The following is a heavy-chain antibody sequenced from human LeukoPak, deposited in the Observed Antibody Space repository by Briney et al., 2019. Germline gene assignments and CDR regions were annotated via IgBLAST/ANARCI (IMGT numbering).Heavy chain of an antibody. CDR2: ITSSGSTI. Sequence: GGSLRLSCAASGFTFGIYEMNWVRQAPRKGLEWVSYITSSGSTIYYADSVKGRFTVSRDNAKNSLYLQMNSLRAEDTAIYYCARANYDSRAYTYYFDSWGQGTLVTVSS. J-gene: IGHJ4*02. D-gene: IGHD3-22*01. CDR1: GFTFGIYE. CDR3: ARANYDSRAYTYYFDS. V-gene: IGHV3-48*03.